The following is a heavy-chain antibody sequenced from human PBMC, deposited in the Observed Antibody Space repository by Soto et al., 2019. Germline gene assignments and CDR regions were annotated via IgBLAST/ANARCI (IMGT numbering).Heavy chain of an antibody. V-gene: IGHV3-23*01. CDR1: VFTVSTTG. D-gene: IGHD2-8*01. J-gene: IGHJ6*03. CDR2: ISESYGRT. CDR3: AKDRAACTNGVCYYYY. Sequence: PVGSLRLSCAFSVFTVSTTGMGCVRHSPGKWLEWVSGISESYGRTHYADSVKGRFSISRDNSKNTLFLQMNSLSAEDTAVYFCAKDRAACTNGVCYYYY.